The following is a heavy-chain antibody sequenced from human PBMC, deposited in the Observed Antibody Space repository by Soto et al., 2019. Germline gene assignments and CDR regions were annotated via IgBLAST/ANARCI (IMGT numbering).Heavy chain of an antibody. Sequence: QVQLQESGPGLVKPSGTLSLTCAVSGGSISSSNWWSWVRQPPGKGLEWIGEIYHSGSTYYNPSPKTRVPLSVDKSKTPFSLKLSSVTAADPAVYYCARVWTTVTNWFDPWGQGTLVTVSS. J-gene: IGHJ5*02. CDR2: IYHSGST. CDR1: GGSISSSNW. V-gene: IGHV4-4*02. CDR3: ARVWTTVTNWFDP. D-gene: IGHD4-17*01.